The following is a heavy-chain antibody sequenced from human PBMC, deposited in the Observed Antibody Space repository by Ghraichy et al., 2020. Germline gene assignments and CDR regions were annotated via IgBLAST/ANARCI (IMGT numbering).Heavy chain of an antibody. V-gene: IGHV4-39*01. J-gene: IGHJ4*02. CDR1: GGSISSSSYY. Sequence: SQTLSLTCTVSGGSISSSSYYWGWIRQPPGKGLEWIGSIYYSGSTYYNPSLKSRVTISVDTSKNQFSLKLSSVTAADTAVYYCASGAPISGSFDYWGQGTLVTVSS. CDR2: IYYSGST. CDR3: ASGAPISGSFDY. D-gene: IGHD3-10*01.